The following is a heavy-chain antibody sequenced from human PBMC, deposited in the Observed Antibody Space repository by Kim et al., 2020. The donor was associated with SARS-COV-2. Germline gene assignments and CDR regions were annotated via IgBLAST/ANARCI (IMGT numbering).Heavy chain of an antibody. Sequence: GGSLRLSCAASGFTFSDYYMSWIRQAPGKGLEWVSYISRSGSSIYYADSVKGRVTISRDNAKNSLYLQINSLRAEDTAVYYCARDIVQMVYASSSGMDAWGQGTTVAVSS. CDR3: ARDIVQMVYASSSGMDA. J-gene: IGHJ6*02. CDR1: GFTFSDYY. D-gene: IGHD2-8*01. CDR2: ISRSGSSI. V-gene: IGHV3-11*01.